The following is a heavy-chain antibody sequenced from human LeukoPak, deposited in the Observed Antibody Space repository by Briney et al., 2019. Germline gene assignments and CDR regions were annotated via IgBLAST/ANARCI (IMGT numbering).Heavy chain of an antibody. Sequence: SETLSLTCTVSGGSISSYYWSWIRQPPGKGLEWIGYIYYSGSTNYNPSLKRRVTMSVDTSKNQFSLKLSSVTAADTAVYYCAREGPMVRGVISRGFDYWGQGTLVTVSS. CDR1: GGSISSYY. CDR2: IYYSGST. J-gene: IGHJ4*02. CDR3: AREGPMVRGVISRGFDY. D-gene: IGHD3-10*01. V-gene: IGHV4-59*01.